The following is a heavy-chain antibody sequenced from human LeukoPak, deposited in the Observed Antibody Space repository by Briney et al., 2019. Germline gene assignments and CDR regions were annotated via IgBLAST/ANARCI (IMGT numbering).Heavy chain of an antibody. V-gene: IGHV5-51*01. CDR2: IYPGDSDI. Sequence: GESLKISCKGSGYTFTNFWIGWVRQMPGKGLEWMGIIYPGDSDIKYSPSFQGQVTISADKSINTAYLQWSSLKASDTAMYYCARRYGTYTDYWGQGTLDTVSS. CDR1: GYTFTNFW. D-gene: IGHD1-1*01. CDR3: ARRYGTYTDY. J-gene: IGHJ4*02.